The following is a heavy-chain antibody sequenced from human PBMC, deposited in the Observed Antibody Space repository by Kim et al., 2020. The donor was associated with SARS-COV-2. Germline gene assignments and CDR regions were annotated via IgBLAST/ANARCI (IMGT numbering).Heavy chain of an antibody. J-gene: IGHJ6*02. V-gene: IGHV5-10-1*01. D-gene: IGHD3-9*01. Sequence: SASFQGHVTISADKSISTAYLQWSSLKASDTAMYYCARRDYDILSGGMDVWGQGTTVTVSS. CDR3: ARRDYDILSGGMDV.